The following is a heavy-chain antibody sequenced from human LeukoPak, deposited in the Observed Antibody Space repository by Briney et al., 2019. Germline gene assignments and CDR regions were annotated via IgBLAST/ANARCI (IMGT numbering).Heavy chain of an antibody. CDR3: ARDLGVATGIDY. V-gene: IGHV4-34*01. J-gene: IGHJ4*02. CDR1: GGSFSGYY. Sequence: SETLCLTCAGYGGSFSGYYWSLIRQPPGERLEWIGEINHSGSTKYNPSLKSRVTISVDTSKNQFSLKLSSVTAADTAVYYCARDLGVATGIDYWGQGTLVTVSS. D-gene: IGHD5-12*01. CDR2: INHSGST.